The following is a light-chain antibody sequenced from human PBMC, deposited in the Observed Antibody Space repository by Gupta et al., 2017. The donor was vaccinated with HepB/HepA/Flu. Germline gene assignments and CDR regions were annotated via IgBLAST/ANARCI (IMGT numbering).Light chain of an antibody. CDR2: GAS. Sequence: DIQMTQSPSSLSASIGDRVTITCRASQDISDYLAWYQQKPGKVPKLLIHGASTLQSGVPSRFSGSGSGTDFTLTISSLQPEDVATYYCQKYHTAPLTFGGGTQVEIK. CDR3: QKYHTAPLT. J-gene: IGKJ4*01. V-gene: IGKV1-27*01. CDR1: QDISDY.